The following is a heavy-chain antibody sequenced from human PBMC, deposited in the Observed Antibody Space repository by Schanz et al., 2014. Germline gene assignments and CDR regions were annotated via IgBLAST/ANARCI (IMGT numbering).Heavy chain of an antibody. CDR2: INPSSGTT. V-gene: IGHV1-46*01. CDR1: GYTFTSYG. Sequence: QGQLVQSGAEVKKPGASVKVSCKASGYTFTSYGITWVRQAPGQGLEWMGKINPSSGTTRIAQNFQGRLTVTRDTSTSTVYMELSSLRSEDTAVYYCAKVDRTRYDAMDVWGQGTTVTVSS. CDR3: AKVDRTRYDAMDV. J-gene: IGHJ6*02. D-gene: IGHD3-9*01.